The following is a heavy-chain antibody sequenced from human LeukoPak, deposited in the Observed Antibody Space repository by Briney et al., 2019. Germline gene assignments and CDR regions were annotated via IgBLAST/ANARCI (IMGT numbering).Heavy chain of an antibody. V-gene: IGHV4-4*07. CDR1: GGSNNNYY. D-gene: IGHD2-15*01. CDR2: IYTRGST. J-gene: IGHJ3*02. CDR3: ARGRYCSADICSGGDAFDI. Sequence: SETLSLTCTVSGGSNNNYYWSWIRQPAGKGLEWIGRIYTRGSTNYNPSLQSRVTMSVDTSKNQFSLKLSSVTAADTAVYYCARGRYCSADICSGGDAFDIWGQGTMVSVSS.